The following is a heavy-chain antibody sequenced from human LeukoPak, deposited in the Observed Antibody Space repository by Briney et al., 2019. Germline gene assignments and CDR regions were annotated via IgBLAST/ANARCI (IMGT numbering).Heavy chain of an antibody. J-gene: IGHJ6*02. CDR2: IYYSGST. D-gene: IGHD2-2*01. CDR3: AREKYQPYYYGMDV. V-gene: IGHV4-59*01. CDR1: GASISSYY. Sequence: SETLSLTCTVSGASISSYYWSWIRQPPGKGLEWLGYIYYSGSTNYNPSLKSRVTISVDTSKNQFSLKLSSVTAADTAVYYGAREKYQPYYYGMDVWGQGTTVTVSS.